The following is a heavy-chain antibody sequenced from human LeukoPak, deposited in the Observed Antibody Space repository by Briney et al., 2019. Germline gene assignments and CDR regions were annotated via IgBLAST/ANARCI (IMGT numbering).Heavy chain of an antibody. CDR2: ISYDGSNK. CDR1: GFTFSSYG. J-gene: IGHJ6*03. D-gene: IGHD2-15*01. Sequence: GGSLRLSCAASGFTFSSYGMHWVRQAPGKGLEWVAVISYDGSNKYYADSVKGRFTISRDNSKNTLYLQMNSLRAEDTAVYYCARGGGIPAYYYYYMDVWGKGTTVTISS. CDR3: ARGGGIPAYYYYYMDV. V-gene: IGHV3-30*03.